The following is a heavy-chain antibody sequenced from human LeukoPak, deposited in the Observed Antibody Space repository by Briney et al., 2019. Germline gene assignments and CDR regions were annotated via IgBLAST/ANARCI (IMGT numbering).Heavy chain of an antibody. CDR3: AKGLGVVSFYYMDV. J-gene: IGHJ6*03. Sequence: ASVKVSCKASGYTFTSYGISWVRQAPGQGLEWMGWISAYNGNTNYAQKLQGRVTMTTDTSTSTAYMELRSLRAEDTAVYYCAKGLGVVSFYYMDVWGKGTTVTVSS. CDR1: GYTFTSYG. CDR2: ISAYNGNT. D-gene: IGHD3-3*01. V-gene: IGHV1-18*01.